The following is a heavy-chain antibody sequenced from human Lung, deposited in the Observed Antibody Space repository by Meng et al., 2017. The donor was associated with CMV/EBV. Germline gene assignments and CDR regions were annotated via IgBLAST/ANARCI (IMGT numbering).Heavy chain of an antibody. J-gene: IGHJ4*02. CDR2: INQGGNEK. V-gene: IGHV3-7*01. CDR3: ATTSNGFFYS. CDR1: GFMFSNNW. Sequence: GESLKISCEASGFMFSNNWMSWVRQAPGKGLEWVANINQGGNEKYHVDSVRGRFTISRDNGNKSLSLQMNSLRVEDTALYYCATTSNGFFYSWGQGALVTVSS. D-gene: IGHD2-2*01.